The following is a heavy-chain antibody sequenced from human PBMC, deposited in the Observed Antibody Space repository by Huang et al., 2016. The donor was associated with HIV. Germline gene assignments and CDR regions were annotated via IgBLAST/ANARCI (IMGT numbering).Heavy chain of an antibody. CDR3: AREKGLED. CDR2: ISHDGSTK. CDR1: GLTFSTNP. V-gene: IGHV3-30*09. D-gene: IGHD1-1*01. Sequence: RLSCAASGLTFSTNPIHWVRQGPGQGLEWVAVISHDGSTKFYAESVKGRSAISRDNSKNMVYLQIYRLRVEDTGVYYCAREKGLEDWGQGTLVTVSS. J-gene: IGHJ4*02.